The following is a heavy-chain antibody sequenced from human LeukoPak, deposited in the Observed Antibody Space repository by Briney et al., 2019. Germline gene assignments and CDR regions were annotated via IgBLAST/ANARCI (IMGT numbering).Heavy chain of an antibody. CDR3: AREYGDYFDY. D-gene: IGHD4-17*01. CDR1: GFTFSSYG. J-gene: IGHJ4*02. CDR2: ISYDGSNK. Sequence: GGSLRLSCGASGFTFSSYGMHWVRQSPGKGLEWVAVISYDGSNKYYADSVKGRFTISRDNSKNTLYLQMNSLRAEDTAVYYCAREYGDYFDYWGQGTLVTVSS. V-gene: IGHV3-30*03.